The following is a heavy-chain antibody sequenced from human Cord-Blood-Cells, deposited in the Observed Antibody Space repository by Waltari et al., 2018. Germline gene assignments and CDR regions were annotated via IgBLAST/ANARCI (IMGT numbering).Heavy chain of an antibody. V-gene: IGHV3-74*01. J-gene: IGHJ4*02. Sequence: EVQLVESGGGLVQPGGSLRLSCAASGFTFSSYWMHWVRQAPGKGLVWDSRISSDGSSTSYADSVKGRFTIYRDNAKNTLYLQMNSLRAEDTAVYYCAREHIVVVTAIDYWGQGTLVTVSS. CDR1: GFTFSSYW. CDR2: ISSDGSST. D-gene: IGHD2-21*02. CDR3: AREHIVVVTAIDY.